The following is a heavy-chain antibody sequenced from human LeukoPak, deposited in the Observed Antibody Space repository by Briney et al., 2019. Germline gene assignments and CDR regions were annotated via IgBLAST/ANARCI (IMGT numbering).Heavy chain of an antibody. J-gene: IGHJ5*02. Sequence: SETLSLTCTVSGYSISSGYYWGWIRQPPGKGLEWIGSIYHSGSTYYNPSLKSRVIISVDTSKNQFSLKLSSVTAADTAVYYCARGVVVPAAPTRRGWFDPWGQGTLVTVSS. CDR1: GYSISSGYY. CDR3: ARGVVVPAAPTRRGWFDP. V-gene: IGHV4-38-2*02. CDR2: IYHSGST. D-gene: IGHD2-2*01.